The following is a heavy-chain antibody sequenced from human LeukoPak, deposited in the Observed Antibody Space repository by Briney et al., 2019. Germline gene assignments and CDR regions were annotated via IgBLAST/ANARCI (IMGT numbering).Heavy chain of an antibody. CDR2: INPNSGGT. CDR3: ARVYARRYYFDY. CDR1: GYTFTGYY. Sequence: ASVKVSCKASGYTFTGYYMRWVRQAPGQGLEWMGWINPNSGGTNYAQKFQGRVTMTRDTSISTAYMELSRLRSDDTAVYYCARVYARRYYFDYWGQGTLVTVSS. V-gene: IGHV1-2*02. D-gene: IGHD5/OR15-5a*01. J-gene: IGHJ4*02.